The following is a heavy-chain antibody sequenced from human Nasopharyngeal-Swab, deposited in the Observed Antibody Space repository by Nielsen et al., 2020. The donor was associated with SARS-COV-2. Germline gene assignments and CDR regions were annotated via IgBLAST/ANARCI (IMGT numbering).Heavy chain of an antibody. V-gene: IGHV3-23*01. CDR3: AKGPIGAVVYDVDV. CDR2: ISNSGGPT. D-gene: IGHD3-3*01. J-gene: IGHJ6*02. CDR1: GLTFSRYA. Sequence: GESLKISCVASGLTFSRYAMIWVRQFPGKGLECVSAISNSGGPTYYADSVKGRFTISRDNSRNALYLQMNSLRVDDTAVYYCAKGPIGAVVYDVDVWGQGTKVTVSS.